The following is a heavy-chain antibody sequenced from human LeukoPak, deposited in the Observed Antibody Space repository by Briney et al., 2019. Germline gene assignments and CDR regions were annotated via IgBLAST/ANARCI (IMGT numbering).Heavy chain of an antibody. Sequence: SSETLSLTCTVSGGSIGSYYWSWIRQPAGKGLEWIGRIYTSGSTNYNPSLKSRVTMSVDTSKNQFSLKLSSVTAADTAVYYCARSPIYPDAFDIWGQGTMVTVSS. J-gene: IGHJ3*02. D-gene: IGHD2/OR15-2a*01. CDR2: IYTSGST. CDR3: ARSPIYPDAFDI. V-gene: IGHV4-4*07. CDR1: GGSIGSYY.